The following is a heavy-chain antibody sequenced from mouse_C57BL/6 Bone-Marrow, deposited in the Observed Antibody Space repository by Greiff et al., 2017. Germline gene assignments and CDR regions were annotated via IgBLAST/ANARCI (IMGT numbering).Heavy chain of an antibody. J-gene: IGHJ3*01. D-gene: IGHD1-1*01. V-gene: IGHV1-74*01. Sequence: VQLQQPGAELVKPGASLKVSCKASGYTFTSYWMHWVQQTPGQGLEWIGSIHPSGSDTNYNQKLKGKVTLTVDKSSSTAYLQLSRLTSEDSAVFWCARTSPPFGGSSCGFAYWGQGTLVTVSA. CDR3: ARTSPPFGGSSCGFAY. CDR1: GYTFTSYW. CDR2: IHPSGSDT.